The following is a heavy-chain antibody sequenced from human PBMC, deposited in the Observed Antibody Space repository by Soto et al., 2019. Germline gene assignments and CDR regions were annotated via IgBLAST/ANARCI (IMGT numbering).Heavy chain of an antibody. CDR2: IYHSGST. CDR1: GYSISSGYY. V-gene: IGHV4-38-2*02. CDR3: AREVRQPRYYGMDV. J-gene: IGHJ6*02. D-gene: IGHD6-13*01. Sequence: SETLSLTCAVSGYSISSGYYWGWIRQPPGKGLEWIGSIYHSGSTYYNPSLKSRVTISVGTSKNQFSLKLSSVTAADTAVYYCAREVRQPRYYGMDVWGQGTTVTVSS.